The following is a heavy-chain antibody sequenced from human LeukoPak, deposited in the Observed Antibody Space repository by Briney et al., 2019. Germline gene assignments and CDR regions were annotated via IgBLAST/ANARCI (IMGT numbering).Heavy chain of an antibody. CDR3: ARDSRRGSGSYYNLGFDP. CDR2: IYYSGST. J-gene: IGHJ5*02. D-gene: IGHD3-10*01. Sequence: SETLSLTCTVSGGSINSYYWSWIRQPPGKGLEWIGYIYYSGSTNYNPSLKSRVTISVDTSKNQFSLKLSSVTAADTAVYYCARDSRRGSGSYYNLGFDPWGQGTLVTVSS. CDR1: GGSINSYY. V-gene: IGHV4-59*01.